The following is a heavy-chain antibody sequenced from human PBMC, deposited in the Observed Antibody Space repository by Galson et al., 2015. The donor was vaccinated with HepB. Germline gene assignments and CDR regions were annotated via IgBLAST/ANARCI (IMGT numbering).Heavy chain of an antibody. CDR3: AAGVMSPSGADY. D-gene: IGHD1-26*01. V-gene: IGHV1-58*02. J-gene: IGHJ4*02. CDR2: IVVGSGNT. CDR1: GFTFTSSA. Sequence: SVKVSCKASGFTFTSSAMQWVRQARGQRLEWIGWIVVGSGNTNYAQKFQERVTITRDMSTSTAYMELSSLRSEDTAVYYCAAGVMSPSGADYWGQGTLVTVSS.